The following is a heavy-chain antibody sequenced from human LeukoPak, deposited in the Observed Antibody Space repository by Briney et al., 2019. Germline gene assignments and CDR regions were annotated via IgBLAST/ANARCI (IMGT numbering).Heavy chain of an antibody. CDR2: IYTSGST. V-gene: IGHV4-4*07. J-gene: IGHJ4*02. CDR3: ARDKSGIAAAGTDTLFDY. CDR1: GGSISSYY. D-gene: IGHD6-13*01. Sequence: SETLSLTCTVSGGSISSYYWSWIRQLAGKGLEWIGRIYTSGSTNYNPSLKSRVTMSVDTSKNQFSLKLSSVTAADTAVYYCARDKSGIAAAGTDTLFDYWGQGTLVTVSS.